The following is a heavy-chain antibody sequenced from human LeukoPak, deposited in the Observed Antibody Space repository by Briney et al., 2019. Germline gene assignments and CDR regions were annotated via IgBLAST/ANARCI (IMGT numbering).Heavy chain of an antibody. J-gene: IGHJ4*02. CDR2: IKQDGSEK. CDR1: GFTFSSYW. Sequence: GALRLSCAASGFTFSSYWMSWVRQAPGKGLEWVANIKQDGSEKYYVDSVKGRFTISRDNSKNTLYLQMNSLRAEDTAVYYCASGWAAAGRGPRSSYWGQGTLVTVSS. V-gene: IGHV3-7*01. D-gene: IGHD6-13*01. CDR3: ASGWAAAGRGPRSSY.